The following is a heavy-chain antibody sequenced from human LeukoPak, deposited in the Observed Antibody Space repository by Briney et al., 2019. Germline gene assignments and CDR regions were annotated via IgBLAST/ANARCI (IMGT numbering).Heavy chain of an antibody. CDR2: ISTSGAST. D-gene: IGHD1-26*01. Sequence: GGSLRLSCAASGFSFSSYPMSWVRQAPGKGLEWVSGISTSGASTYSADSVKGRFTISRDNSKNTLYLQMNSLRAEDTAVYYCAKAPRPWVGGATGSRYYFDYWGQGTLVTVSS. J-gene: IGHJ4*02. V-gene: IGHV3-23*01. CDR3: AKAPRPWVGGATGSRYYFDY. CDR1: GFSFSSYP.